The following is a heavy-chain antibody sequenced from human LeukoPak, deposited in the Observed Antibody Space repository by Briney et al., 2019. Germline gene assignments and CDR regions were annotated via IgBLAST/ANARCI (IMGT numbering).Heavy chain of an antibody. J-gene: IGHJ3*02. CDR3: ARRDSSGYSLYAFDI. CDR1: GDSISSSSYY. Sequence: TSSETLSLTCTVSGDSISSSSYYWGWIRQPPGKGLEWIGSIYYSGSTYYNPSLKSRVTISVDTSKNQFSLKLSSVTAADTAVYYCARRDSSGYSLYAFDIWGQGTMVTVSS. V-gene: IGHV4-39*01. CDR2: IYYSGST. D-gene: IGHD3-22*01.